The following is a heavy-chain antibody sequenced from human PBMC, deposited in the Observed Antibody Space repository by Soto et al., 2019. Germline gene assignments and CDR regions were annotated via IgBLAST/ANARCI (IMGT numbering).Heavy chain of an antibody. CDR3: AKAGSPYDFWLNWFDH. Sequence: GGSLRLSCAASGFTVSSYAMSWVRQAPGKGLEWVSAISGSGGSTYHADSVKGRFTISREHSKNTLYLEMNSLRAEDTAVYYCAKAGSPYDFWLNWFDHWGQGTLVTVSS. CDR2: ISGSGGST. D-gene: IGHD3-3*01. V-gene: IGHV3-23*01. CDR1: GFTVSSYA. J-gene: IGHJ5*02.